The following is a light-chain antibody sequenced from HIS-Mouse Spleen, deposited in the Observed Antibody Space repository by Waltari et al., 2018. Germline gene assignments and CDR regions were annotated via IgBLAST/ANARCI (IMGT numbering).Light chain of an antibody. CDR2: YAS. Sequence: EIVLTQSPATLSLSPGERATLSCRASQSGSIYLAWYQQKPGQAPRLLIYYASNRATGIPARFSGSGSGTEFTLTISSLEPEDFAVYYCQQRSNWPPLTFGGGTKVEIK. CDR1: QSGSIY. J-gene: IGKJ4*01. CDR3: QQRSNWPPLT. V-gene: IGKV3-11*01.